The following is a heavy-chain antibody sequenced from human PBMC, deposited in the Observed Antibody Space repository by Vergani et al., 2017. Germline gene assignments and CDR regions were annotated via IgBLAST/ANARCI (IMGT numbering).Heavy chain of an antibody. D-gene: IGHD6-13*01. V-gene: IGHV4-61*02. CDR2: FYTGGGT. CDR3: SRDPLYSTTWPFLLLDMDV. J-gene: IGHJ6*02. Sequence: QVQLQESGPGLVRPSQTLSLTCTVSGGSISSGSYYWSWFRQPAGKGLEWIGRFYTGGGTSYNPSLKSRVTISVDTAKNQFSLQLSSVTAADTAVYYCSRDPLYSTTWPFLLLDMDVWGQGTTVTVSS. CDR1: GGSISSGSYY.